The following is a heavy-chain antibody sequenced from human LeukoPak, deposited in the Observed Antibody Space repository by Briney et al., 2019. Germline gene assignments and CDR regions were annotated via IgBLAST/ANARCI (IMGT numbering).Heavy chain of an antibody. CDR1: GDSISSSSSY. CDR3: ARAALLWFGELSPAYFDY. J-gene: IGHJ4*02. CDR2: NYYSGST. D-gene: IGHD3-10*01. V-gene: IGHV4-39*07. Sequence: SETLSLTCTVSGDSISSSSSYWGWIRQPPGKGLEWIGSNYYSGSTYYNTSLKSRVTISVDTSNNQFSLKLSSVTAADTAVYHCARAALLWFGELSPAYFDYWGQGTLVTVSS.